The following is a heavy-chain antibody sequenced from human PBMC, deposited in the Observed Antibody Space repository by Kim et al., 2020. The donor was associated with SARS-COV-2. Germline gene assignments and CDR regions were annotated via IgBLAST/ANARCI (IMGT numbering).Heavy chain of an antibody. CDR2: IYHSGST. Sequence: SETLSLTCTVSGYSISSGYYWGWIRQPPGKGLEWIGSIYHSGSTYYNPSLKSRVTISVDTSKNQFSLKLSSVTAADTAVYYCARVPGGYDSSGFIQSTVGWFDPWGQGTLVTVSS. J-gene: IGHJ5*02. CDR3: ARVPGGYDSSGFIQSTVGWFDP. V-gene: IGHV4-38-2*02. CDR1: GYSISSGYY. D-gene: IGHD3-22*01.